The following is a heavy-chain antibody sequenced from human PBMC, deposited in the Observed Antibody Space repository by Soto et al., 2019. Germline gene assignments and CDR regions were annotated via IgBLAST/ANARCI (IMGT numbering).Heavy chain of an antibody. CDR1: GGSVSNKTYY. V-gene: IGHV4-61*01. D-gene: IGHD1-7*01. CDR2: VYYSGTT. CDR3: VPNTLRSRYFFDY. Sequence: SETLSLTCSVSGGSVSNKTYYWSWIRQPPGKRLEWIGYVYYSGTTNYNPSLKSRVTISVDLSKNQFSLRLSSVITYYCARTTAVPNTLRSRYFFDYWGQGTLVTVSS. J-gene: IGHJ4*02.